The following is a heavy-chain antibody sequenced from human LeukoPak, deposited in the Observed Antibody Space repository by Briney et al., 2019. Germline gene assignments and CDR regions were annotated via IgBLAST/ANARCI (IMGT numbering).Heavy chain of an antibody. CDR2: IYYSGST. J-gene: IGHJ4*02. V-gene: IGHV4-59*01. Sequence: SETLSLTCTVSAGSISLYNTYYWNWIRQSPGKGLEWIGYIYYSGSTSYNPSLKSRVTISVDTFRNQFSLKLTSVTAADTAIYYCAKSDYYGASDYWGQGTLVTVSS. D-gene: IGHD3-10*01. CDR1: AGSISLYNTYY. CDR3: AKSDYYGASDY.